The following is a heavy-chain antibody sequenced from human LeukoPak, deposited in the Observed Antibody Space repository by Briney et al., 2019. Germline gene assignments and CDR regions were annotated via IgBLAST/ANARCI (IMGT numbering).Heavy chain of an antibody. V-gene: IGHV3-30-3*01. J-gene: IGHJ4*02. CDR3: AREGGYDSGRYYFDY. D-gene: IGHD3-3*01. CDR2: ISYDGSNK. CDR1: GFTFSSYA. Sequence: GRSLRLSCAASGFTFSSYAMHWVRQAPGKGLEWVAVISYDGSNKYYADSVKGRFTISRDNSKNTLYPQMNSLRAEDTAVYYCAREGGYDSGRYYFDYWGQGTLVTVSS.